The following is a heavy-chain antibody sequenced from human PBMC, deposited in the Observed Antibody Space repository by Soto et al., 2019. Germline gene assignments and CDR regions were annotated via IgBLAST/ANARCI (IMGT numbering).Heavy chain of an antibody. V-gene: IGHV1-46*01. D-gene: IGHD1-26*01. CDR1: GYTFTGYY. CDR2: INPSGGST. CDR3: ANSRSGSYYAFDI. Sequence: ASVKVSCKASGYTFTGYYMHWVRQAPGQGLEWMGIINPSGGSTSYAQKFQGRVTMTRDTSTSTVYMELSSLRSEDTAVYYCANSRSGSYYAFDIWGQGTMVTVSS. J-gene: IGHJ3*02.